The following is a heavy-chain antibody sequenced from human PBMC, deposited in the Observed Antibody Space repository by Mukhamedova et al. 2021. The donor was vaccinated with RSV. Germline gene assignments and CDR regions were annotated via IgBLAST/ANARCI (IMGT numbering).Heavy chain of an antibody. CDR2: TRNKANSYTT. D-gene: IGHD6-13*01. J-gene: IGHJ2*01. V-gene: IGHV3-72*01. Sequence: WVGRTRNKANSYTTEYAASVKGRFTISRDDSKNSLYLQMNSLKTEDTAVYYCASLCGSSCPDWYFDLWGRGTLVTVSS. CDR3: ASLCGSSCPDWYFDL.